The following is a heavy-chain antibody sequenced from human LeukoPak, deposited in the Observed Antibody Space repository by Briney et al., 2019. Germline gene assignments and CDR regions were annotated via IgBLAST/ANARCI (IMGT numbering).Heavy chain of an antibody. Sequence: SETLSLTCTVSGGSISSYYWSWIRQPAGKGLEWIGCIYTSGSTNYNPSLKSRVTMSVDTSKNQFSLKLSSVTAADTAVYYCARDHLWFGSGTGSDWFDPWGQGTLATVSS. D-gene: IGHD3-10*01. J-gene: IGHJ5*02. CDR3: ARDHLWFGSGTGSDWFDP. CDR1: GGSISSYY. V-gene: IGHV4-4*07. CDR2: IYTSGST.